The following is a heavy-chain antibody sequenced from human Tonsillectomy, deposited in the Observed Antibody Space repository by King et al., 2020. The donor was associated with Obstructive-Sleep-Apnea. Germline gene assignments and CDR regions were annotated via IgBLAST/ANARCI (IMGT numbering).Heavy chain of an antibody. V-gene: IGHV3-73*02. D-gene: IGHD1-26*01. CDR3: TSRSPRGSPGDF. CDR2: IRSKANTYAT. Sequence: VQLVESGGGLVQPGGSLKLSCAASGFTFSGSAMHWVRQASGKGLEWVGRIRSKANTYATAYAASVKGRFTISRDDSKNTAYLQMNSLKTEDTAVYYCTSRSPRGSPGDFWGQGTLVTVSS. J-gene: IGHJ4*02. CDR1: GFTFSGSA.